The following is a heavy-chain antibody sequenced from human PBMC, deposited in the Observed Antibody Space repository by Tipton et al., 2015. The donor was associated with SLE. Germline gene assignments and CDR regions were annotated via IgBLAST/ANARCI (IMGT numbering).Heavy chain of an antibody. J-gene: IGHJ4*02. CDR3: ARDPNPGPFDY. V-gene: IGHV4-4*07. Sequence: TLSLTCTVSGSSISNYYWSWIRQSAGKGLEWIGRVHTSGSTSYNPSLKSRLTMSVDMSNNQLYLRLSSVTAADTALYYCARDPNPGPFDYWGQGRLVTVST. CDR2: VHTSGST. CDR1: GSSISNYY.